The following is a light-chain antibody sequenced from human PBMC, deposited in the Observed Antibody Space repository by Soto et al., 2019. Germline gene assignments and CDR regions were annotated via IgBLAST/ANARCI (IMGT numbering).Light chain of an antibody. CDR3: QQFSSYPLA. Sequence: EVTKSPGSLSLSPGERATLSCRASQTVRNNYLAWYQQKPGQAPRLLIYDASSRATGIPCRFSGGGSGTDFTLTISRLEPEDFAVYYCQQFSSYPLAFGGGTKVDI. CDR1: QTVRNNY. V-gene: IGKV3-20*01. J-gene: IGKJ4*01. CDR2: DAS.